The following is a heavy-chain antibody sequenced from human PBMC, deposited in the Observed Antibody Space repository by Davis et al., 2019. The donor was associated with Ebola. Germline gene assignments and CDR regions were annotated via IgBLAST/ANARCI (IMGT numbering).Heavy chain of an antibody. V-gene: IGHV4-31*03. CDR1: GGSISSDGYY. CDR2: IYYSGST. D-gene: IGHD4-17*01. J-gene: IGHJ5*02. Sequence: MPSETLSLTCTVSGGSISSDGYYWSWIRQHPGKGLEWIGYIYYSGSTYYNPSLKSRVTISVDTSKNQFSLKLSSVTAADTAVYYCAREDGHYGDYVRWFDPWGQGTLVTVSS. CDR3: AREDGHYGDYVRWFDP.